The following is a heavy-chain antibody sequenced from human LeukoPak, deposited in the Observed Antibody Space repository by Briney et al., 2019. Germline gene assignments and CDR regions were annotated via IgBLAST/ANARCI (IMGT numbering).Heavy chain of an antibody. V-gene: IGHV3-74*01. D-gene: IGHD3-3*01. J-gene: IGHJ6*03. CDR2: IDNDGHGI. Sequence: GGSLRLSCVTSGFTFSGYWMHWVRQGPEEGLELVSRIDNDGHGIIYADSVKGRFTTSRDNVKNTLYLQMNSLRVEDTAVYYCAAGGGWDPSFGVVTHIDAWGKGTTVVVS. CDR1: GFTFSGYW. CDR3: AAGGGWDPSFGVVTHIDA.